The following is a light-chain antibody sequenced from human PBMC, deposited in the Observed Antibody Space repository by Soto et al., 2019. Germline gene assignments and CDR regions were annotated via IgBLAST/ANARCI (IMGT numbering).Light chain of an antibody. CDR1: SGDVGGYDY. CDR2: NVS. J-gene: IGLJ2*01. V-gene: IGLV2-14*03. CDR3: SSYTATNTVI. Sequence: QSALTQVASVSGSPGQSITISCTGTSGDVGGYDYVSWYQQHPGKAPKLMIYNVSYRPSGVSNRFSGSKSGNTASLTISGLQAEDEANSYCSSYTATNTVIFGGGTKLNV.